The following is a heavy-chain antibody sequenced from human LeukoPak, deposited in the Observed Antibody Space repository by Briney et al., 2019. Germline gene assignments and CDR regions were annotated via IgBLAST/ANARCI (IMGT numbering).Heavy chain of an antibody. CDR2: IYYSGST. CDR3: ARDHMIVVAYDAFDI. Sequence: PSETLSLTCTVSGGSISSGGYYWSWIRQDPGKGLEWIGYIYYSGSTYYNPSLKSRVTISVDTSKNQFSLKLSSVTAADTAVYYCARDHMIVVAYDAFDIWGQGTMVTVSS. D-gene: IGHD3-22*01. CDR1: GGSISSGGYY. V-gene: IGHV4-31*03. J-gene: IGHJ3*02.